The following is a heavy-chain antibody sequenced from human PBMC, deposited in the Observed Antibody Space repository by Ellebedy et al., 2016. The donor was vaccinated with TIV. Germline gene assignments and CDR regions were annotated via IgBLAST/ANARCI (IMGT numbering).Heavy chain of an antibody. CDR2: INPNSGGT. Sequence: AASVKVSCKASGYTFTGYYMHWVRQASGQGLEWMGWINPNSGGTNYAQKFQGRVTMTRDTSISTAYMELSRLRSDDTAVYYCARGDTTVTTLDYWGQGTLVTVSS. CDR1: GYTFTGYY. V-gene: IGHV1-2*02. CDR3: ARGDTTVTTLDY. D-gene: IGHD4-17*01. J-gene: IGHJ4*02.